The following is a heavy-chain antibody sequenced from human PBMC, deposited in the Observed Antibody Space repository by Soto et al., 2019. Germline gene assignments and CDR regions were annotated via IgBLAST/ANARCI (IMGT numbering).Heavy chain of an antibody. CDR3: ARHFEGVYDY. CDR1: GGSISSSSYY. CDR2: IYYSGST. Sequence: TSETLSLTCTVSGGSISSSSYYWGWIRQPPGKGLEWIGSIYYSGSTYYNPSLKSRVTISVDTSKNQFSLKLSSVTAADTAVYYCARHFEGVYDYWGQGTLVTVSS. V-gene: IGHV4-39*01. J-gene: IGHJ4*02. D-gene: IGHD2-8*01.